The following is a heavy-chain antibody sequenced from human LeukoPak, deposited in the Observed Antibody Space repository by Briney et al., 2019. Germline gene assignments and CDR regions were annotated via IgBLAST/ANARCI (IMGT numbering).Heavy chain of an antibody. CDR1: GGSIRSGGYY. V-gene: IGHV4-31*03. J-gene: IGHJ5*02. D-gene: IGHD2-2*01. Sequence: SETLSLTCTVSGGSIRSGGYYWTWIRQHPGKGLEWIGSIHYSGTRDYNPAFKSRVTISSDTSKNQFSLKLSSVTAADTAVYYCAREGAHQLHPMVNWIDPWGQGTLVTVSS. CDR3: AREGAHQLHPMVNWIDP. CDR2: IHYSGTR.